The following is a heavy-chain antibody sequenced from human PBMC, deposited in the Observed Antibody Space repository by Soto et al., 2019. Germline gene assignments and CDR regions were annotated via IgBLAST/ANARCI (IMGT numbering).Heavy chain of an antibody. V-gene: IGHV1-69*06. Sequence: WASVKVSCKASGGTFSSYAISWVRQAPGQGLEWMGGIIPIFGTANYAQKFQGRVTITADKSTSTAYMELSSLRSEDTAVYYCAREIPSYYDSNGYWTDFDPWGQGTLVSASS. J-gene: IGHJ5*02. CDR3: AREIPSYYDSNGYWTDFDP. D-gene: IGHD3-22*01. CDR1: GGTFSSYA. CDR2: IIPIFGTA.